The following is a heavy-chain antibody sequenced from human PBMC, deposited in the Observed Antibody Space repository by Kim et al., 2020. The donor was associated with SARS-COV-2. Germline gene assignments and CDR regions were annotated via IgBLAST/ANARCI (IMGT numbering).Heavy chain of an antibody. CDR3: ARQGVGLYYYGVDV. J-gene: IGHJ6*02. D-gene: IGHD1-26*01. V-gene: IGHV5-51*01. Sequence: SPSFQGQVTISADKSISTAYLQWSSLKASDTAMYYCARQGVGLYYYGVDVWGQGTTVTVSS.